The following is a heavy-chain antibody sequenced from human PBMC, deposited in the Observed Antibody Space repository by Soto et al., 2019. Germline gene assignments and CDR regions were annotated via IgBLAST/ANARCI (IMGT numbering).Heavy chain of an antibody. Sequence: EVQLLESGGGLVQPGGSLGLSCAASGFTFSSYDMSWVRQAPGKGLEYVSSISVTGSGTYYADSVKGRFTISRDNSKNTLYLHMNSLRVEDTAVYYCARPTSTKSRDYWGQGTLVTVSS. CDR3: ARPTSTKSRDY. J-gene: IGHJ4*02. V-gene: IGHV3-23*01. D-gene: IGHD4-17*01. CDR2: ISVTGSGT. CDR1: GFTFSSYD.